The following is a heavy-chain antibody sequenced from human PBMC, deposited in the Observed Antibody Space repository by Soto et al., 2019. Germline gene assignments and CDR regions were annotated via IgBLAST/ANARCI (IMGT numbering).Heavy chain of an antibody. CDR1: GYTFTSYY. CDR3: AGPPPSSTSIYDAFDI. J-gene: IGHJ3*02. CDR2: INPSGGST. D-gene: IGHD2-2*01. Sequence: QVQLVQSGAEVKKPGASVKVSCKASGYTFTSYYMHWVRQAPGQGLEWMGIINPSGGSTSYAQKFQGRVTMTRDTSTSTVYMELSSLRSEDTALYYCAGPPPSSTSIYDAFDIWGQGTMVTVSS. V-gene: IGHV1-46*01.